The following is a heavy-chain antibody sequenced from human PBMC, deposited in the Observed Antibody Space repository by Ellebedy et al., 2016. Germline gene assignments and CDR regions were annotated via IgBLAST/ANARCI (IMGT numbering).Heavy chain of an antibody. CDR1: GGSISSYY. J-gene: IGHJ4*02. V-gene: IGHV4-59*05. CDR2: IYYSGST. CDR3: ARQEADDPDY. Sequence: SETLSLTXTVSGGSISSYYWSWIRQPAGKGLEWIGSIYYSGSTYYNPSLKSRVTISVDTSKNQFSLKLSSVTAADTAVYYCARQEADDPDYWGQGTLVTVSS. D-gene: IGHD1-1*01.